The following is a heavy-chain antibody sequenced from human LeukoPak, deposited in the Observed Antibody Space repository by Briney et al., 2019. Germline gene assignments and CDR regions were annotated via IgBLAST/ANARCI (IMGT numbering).Heavy chain of an antibody. CDR2: IIPIFGTA. D-gene: IGHD3-10*01. J-gene: IGHJ4*02. V-gene: IGHV1-69*05. CDR1: GGTFSSYA. CDR3: ARDGKYYGSGSLFELDYYFYY. Sequence: SVKVSCKASGGTFSSYAISWVRQAPGQGLEWMGGIIPIFGTANYAQKFQGRVTITTDESTSTAYMELSSLRSEDTAVYYCARDGKYYGSGSLFELDYYFYYGGQGTLVTVSS.